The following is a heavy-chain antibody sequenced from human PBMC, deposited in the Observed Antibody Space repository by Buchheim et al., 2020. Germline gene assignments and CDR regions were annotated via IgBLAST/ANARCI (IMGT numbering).Heavy chain of an antibody. CDR2: ITPSGGST. D-gene: IGHD3-3*01. CDR3: ARAFEWSTNNWFDP. J-gene: IGHJ5*02. V-gene: IGHV1-46*01. Sequence: QVQLVQSGAEVKKPGASVKVSCKASGYTFTSSYIHWVRQAPGQGLEWMGIITPSGGSTSYAQKLQGRVTMTRDTSTGTVYMELSSLRSEDTAVYYCARAFEWSTNNWFDPWGQGTL. CDR1: GYTFTSSY.